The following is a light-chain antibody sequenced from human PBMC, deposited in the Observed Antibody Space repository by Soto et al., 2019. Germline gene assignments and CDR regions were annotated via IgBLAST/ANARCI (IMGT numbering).Light chain of an antibody. CDR3: SSYTSSSTPYV. CDR1: SSDVGGYNY. V-gene: IGLV2-14*01. CDR2: DVT. J-gene: IGLJ1*01. Sequence: QSALPKPASVSVSPGQSITISCTGTSSDVGGYNYVSWYQQHPVKAPKLMIYDVTNRPSGVSDRFSASKSGNTASLTISGLQAEDEADYYCSSYTSSSTPYVFGTGTKVTVL.